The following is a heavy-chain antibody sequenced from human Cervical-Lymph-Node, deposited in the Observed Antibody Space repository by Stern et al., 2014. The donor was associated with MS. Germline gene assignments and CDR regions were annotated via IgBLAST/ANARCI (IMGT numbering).Heavy chain of an antibody. V-gene: IGHV4-39*01. J-gene: IGHJ4*02. Sequence: QVQLVESGPGLVKPSETLSLTCSVSGGSISRSTYYWGWIRQPPGKGLEWIGSIYYSGTTYYNQSLKSRVTIDTSTNQFSLRLTSWTAADTAVYYCARHDGWLPHYWSQGTLVTVSS. CDR1: GGSISRSTYY. CDR3: ARHDGWLPHY. CDR2: IYYSGTT. D-gene: IGHD5-12*01.